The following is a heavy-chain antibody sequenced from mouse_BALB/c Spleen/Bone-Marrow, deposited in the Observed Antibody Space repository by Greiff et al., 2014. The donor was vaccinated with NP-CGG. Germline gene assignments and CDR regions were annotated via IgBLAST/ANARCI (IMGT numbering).Heavy chain of an antibody. J-gene: IGHJ3*01. CDR2: IDPANGNT. V-gene: IGHV14-3*02. CDR3: APYCYGSSQFAY. D-gene: IGHD1-1*01. CDR1: GFNTKDTY. Sequence: EVQLQQSGAELVKPGASVKLSCTASGFNTKDTYMHWVKQRPEQGLEWIGRIDPANGNTKYDPKFQGKATITADTSSNTAYLQLSSLTSEDTAVYYCAPYCYGSSQFAYWGQGTLVTVSA.